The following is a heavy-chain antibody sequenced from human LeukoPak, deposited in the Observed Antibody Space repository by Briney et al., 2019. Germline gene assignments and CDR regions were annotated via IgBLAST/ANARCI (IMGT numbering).Heavy chain of an antibody. V-gene: IGHV1-46*01. Sequence: ASVKVSCKASGYTFTSYYMHWVRQAPGQGLEWMGIVNPSGGSTSYAQKFQGRVTMTRDTSTSTVCMELSSLRSEDTAVYYRARDSSGYYRFDYWGQGTLVTVSS. CDR2: VNPSGGST. J-gene: IGHJ4*02. CDR3: ARDSSGYYRFDY. CDR1: GYTFTSYY. D-gene: IGHD3-22*01.